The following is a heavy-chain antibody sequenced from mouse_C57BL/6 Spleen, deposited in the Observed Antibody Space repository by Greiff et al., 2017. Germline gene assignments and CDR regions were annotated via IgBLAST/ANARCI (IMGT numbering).Heavy chain of an antibody. CDR1: GYSFTGYY. Sequence: VQLQQSGPELVKPGASVKISCTASGYSFTGYYMNWVKQSPEKSLEWIGEINPSTGGTTYNQKFKAKATLTVDKSSSTAYMQLKSLTSEDSAVYYCVGAYYSNYDYAMDYWGQGTSVTVAS. CDR3: VGAYYSNYDYAMDY. V-gene: IGHV1-42*01. D-gene: IGHD2-5*01. J-gene: IGHJ4*01. CDR2: INPSTGGT.